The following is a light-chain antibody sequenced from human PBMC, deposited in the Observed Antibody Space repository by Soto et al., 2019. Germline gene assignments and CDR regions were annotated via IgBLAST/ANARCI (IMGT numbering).Light chain of an antibody. Sequence: DIQMTQSPSSLSASVWDRVTITCRASQSIVTYLNWYLQKPGKAPKLLIYAASNLQSGVPSRFSGSGSGTDFTLTISSLQPEDFATYFCQQSYSTPQTFGQGTKVDIK. CDR3: QQSYSTPQT. CDR2: AAS. CDR1: QSIVTY. J-gene: IGKJ1*01. V-gene: IGKV1-39*01.